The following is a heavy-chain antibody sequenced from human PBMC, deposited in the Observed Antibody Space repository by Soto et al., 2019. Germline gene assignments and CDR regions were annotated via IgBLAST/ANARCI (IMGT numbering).Heavy chain of an antibody. V-gene: IGHV3-30-3*01. J-gene: IGHJ4*02. CDR3: ARDMGSSGWYVNY. CDR2: ISYDGSNK. D-gene: IGHD6-19*01. CDR1: GFTFSSYA. Sequence: VQLVESGGGVVQPGRSLRLSCAASGFTFSSYAMHWVRQAPGKGLEWVAVISYDGSNKYYADSVKGRFTISRDNSKNTLYLQMNSLRAEDTAVYYCARDMGSSGWYVNYWGQGTLVTVSS.